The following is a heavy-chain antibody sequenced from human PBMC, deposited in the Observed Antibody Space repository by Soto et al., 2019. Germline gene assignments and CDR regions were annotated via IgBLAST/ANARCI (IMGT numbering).Heavy chain of an antibody. D-gene: IGHD5-18*01. CDR3: AKTDGYEVEY. J-gene: IGHJ4*02. V-gene: IGHV5-51*01. CDR2: IYPGDSDT. Sequence: GESLKISCNGSGYSFVSYWIAWVRQMPGKGLEWMGSIYPGDSDTTYSPSIQGQVTISADKSSTTVYLQWNTLKALDTAMYYCAKTDGYEVEYWGQGTQVTVSS. CDR1: GYSFVSYW.